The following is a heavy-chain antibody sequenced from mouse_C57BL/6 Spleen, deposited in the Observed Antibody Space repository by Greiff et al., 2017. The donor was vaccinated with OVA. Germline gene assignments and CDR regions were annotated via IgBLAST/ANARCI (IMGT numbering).Heavy chain of an antibody. CDR3: ARGNYGYFDV. CDR1: GYTFTSYW. CDR2: IYPGSGST. J-gene: IGHJ1*03. V-gene: IGHV1-55*01. Sequence: QVQLKQPGAELVKPGASVKMSCKASGYTFTSYWITWVKQRPGQGLEWIGDIYPGSGSTNYNEKFKSKATLTVDTSSSTAYMQLSSLTSEDYAVYYCARGNYGYFDVWGTGTTVTVSS. D-gene: IGHD2-1*01.